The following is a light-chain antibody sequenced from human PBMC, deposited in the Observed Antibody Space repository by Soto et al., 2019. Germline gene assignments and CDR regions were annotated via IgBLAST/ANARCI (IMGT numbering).Light chain of an antibody. J-gene: IGLJ2*01. CDR3: QSYDSSLSAVV. CDR1: SSNIGAGYD. V-gene: IGLV1-40*01. CDR2: GIS. Sequence: QAVVTQPPSVSGAPGQRVTMSCTGSSSNIGAGYDVHWYQHLPGTAPKLLIYGISNRPSGVPDRFSGSKSGTSASLAITGLQAADEADYYCQSYDSSLSAVVFGGGTKVTVL.